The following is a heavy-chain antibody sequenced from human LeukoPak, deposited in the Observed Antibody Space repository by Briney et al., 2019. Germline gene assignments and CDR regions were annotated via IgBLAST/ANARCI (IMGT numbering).Heavy chain of an antibody. V-gene: IGHV3-30*04. CDR3: SRDWGLDS. CDR1: GFTFSSYT. Sequence: GGCPRLSRAASGFTFSSYTMTLVRPGPGKGLEWVAVISYDGSNKYYADSVEGRFTISRDNSNNTLYLQMDSLRPEDTAVYYCSRDWGLDSWGQGTLVTVSS. D-gene: IGHD3-16*01. CDR2: ISYDGSNK. J-gene: IGHJ4*02.